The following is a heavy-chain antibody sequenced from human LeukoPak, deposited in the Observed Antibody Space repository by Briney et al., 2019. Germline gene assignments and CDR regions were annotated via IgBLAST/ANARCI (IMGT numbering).Heavy chain of an antibody. CDR1: GFAFSSYG. CDR2: ISGSGDKI. J-gene: IGHJ4*02. D-gene: IGHD4/OR15-4a*01. V-gene: IGHV3-23*01. CDR3: ARAYGGLPFDY. Sequence: PGGSLRLSCAASGFAFSSYGMSWVRQAPGKGLEWVSVISGSGDKIYYADSYGDSVKGRFTISRDNSKNTLYLQMNSLRVEDTAVYYCARAYGGLPFDYWGQGTLVTVSS.